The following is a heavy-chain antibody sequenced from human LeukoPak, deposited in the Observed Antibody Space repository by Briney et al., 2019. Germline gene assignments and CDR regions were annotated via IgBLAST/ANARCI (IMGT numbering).Heavy chain of an antibody. CDR2: IYHSGST. D-gene: IGHD3-16*01. Sequence: SGSLSLTCAVSGGSISSTTWWSWVRQPRGKGLEWIGEIYHSGSTNYHPSLKSRVTMSLDTSKNQFSLKLSSLTAADTAVYYCVRAVISFGAAVAKGFDCWGQGTLVTVSS. J-gene: IGHJ4*02. CDR3: VRAVISFGAAVAKGFDC. V-gene: IGHV4-4*02. CDR1: GGSISSTTW.